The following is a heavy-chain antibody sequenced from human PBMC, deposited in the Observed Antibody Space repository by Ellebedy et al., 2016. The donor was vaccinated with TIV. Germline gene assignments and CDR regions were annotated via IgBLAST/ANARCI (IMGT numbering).Heavy chain of an antibody. J-gene: IGHJ6*02. V-gene: IGHV3-7*01. CDR1: GFTFSRYW. CDR3: ARAHDYGGNYGLDV. D-gene: IGHD4-23*01. CDR2: IQEDGSAK. Sequence: GESLKIFCAASGFTFSRYWMNWVRQPPGKGLEWVANIQEDGSAKYYVDSMRGRFTISRDNAKNSLFLQMNSLRAEDTAVYYCARAHDYGGNYGLDVWGQGTTVTVSS.